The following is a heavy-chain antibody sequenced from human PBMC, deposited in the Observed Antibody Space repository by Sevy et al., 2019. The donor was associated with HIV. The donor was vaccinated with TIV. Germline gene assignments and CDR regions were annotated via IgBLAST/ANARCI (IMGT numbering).Heavy chain of an antibody. V-gene: IGHV3-23*01. CDR2: IHGGDDTT. Sequence: GGSLRLSCAASGFGLNGNAMSWVRQAPGKGLEWVAAIHGGDDTTHYGDSVKGRFTISRDSFKNILYLQMDSLRVEDTAVYYCAKDILGWAFDYWRHGTLVTVSS. J-gene: IGHJ4*01. CDR3: AKDILGWAFDY. CDR1: GFGLNGNA. D-gene: IGHD3-3*01.